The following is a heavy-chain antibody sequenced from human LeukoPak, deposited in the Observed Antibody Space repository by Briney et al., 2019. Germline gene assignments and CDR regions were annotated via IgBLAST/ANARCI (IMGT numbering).Heavy chain of an antibody. CDR3: TRARYSDY. CDR2: IKEDGTEK. CDR1: GFTFSSYW. D-gene: IGHD1-26*01. J-gene: IGHJ4*02. V-gene: IGHV3-7*01. Sequence: GGSLRLSCAASGFTFSSYWMTWVRQAPGKGLEWVANIKEDGTEKNYVDSVKGRFTISRDNAKNSLYLQMNSLGPEDTAVYYCTRARYSDYWGQGTLVTVSS.